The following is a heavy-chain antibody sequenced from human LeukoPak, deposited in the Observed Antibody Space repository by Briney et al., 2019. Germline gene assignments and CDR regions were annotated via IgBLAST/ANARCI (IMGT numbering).Heavy chain of an antibody. CDR3: AICITMIVVTQYDY. V-gene: IGHV1-69*13. Sequence: ASVKVSCKASGGTFSSYAISWVRQAPGQGLEWMGGIIPIFGTANYAQKFQGRVMITADESTSTAYMELSSLRSEDTAVYYCAICITMIVVTQYDYWGQGTLVTVSS. CDR1: GGTFSSYA. D-gene: IGHD3-22*01. J-gene: IGHJ4*02. CDR2: IIPIFGTA.